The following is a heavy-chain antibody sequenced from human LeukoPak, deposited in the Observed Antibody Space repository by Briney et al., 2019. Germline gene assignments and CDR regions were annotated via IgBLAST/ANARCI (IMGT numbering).Heavy chain of an antibody. Sequence: SETLSLTCTVSGGSISSGDYSWSWIRQPPGKGLEWIGYIYYSGSTYYNPSLKSRVTISVDTSKNQFSLKLSSVTAADTAVYYCARSPLPQYYYDSSGTSYYFDYWGQGTLVTVSS. J-gene: IGHJ4*02. CDR1: GGSISSGDYS. CDR2: IYYSGST. CDR3: ARSPLPQYYYDSSGTSYYFDY. V-gene: IGHV4-30-4*01. D-gene: IGHD3-22*01.